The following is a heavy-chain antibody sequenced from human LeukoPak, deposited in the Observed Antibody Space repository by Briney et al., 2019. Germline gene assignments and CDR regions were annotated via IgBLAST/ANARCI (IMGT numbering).Heavy chain of an antibody. CDR2: IKQDGSEK. CDR1: GFTFSSYW. D-gene: IGHD5-18*01. CDR3: ASRGYSYGYLVRY. J-gene: IGHJ4*02. V-gene: IGHV3-7*01. Sequence: GGSLRLSCAASGFTFSSYWMSWVRQAPGKGLVWVANIKQDGSEKYYVDSVKGRFTISRDNAKNSLYLQMNSLRAEDTAVYYCASRGYSYGYLVRYWGQGTLVTVSS.